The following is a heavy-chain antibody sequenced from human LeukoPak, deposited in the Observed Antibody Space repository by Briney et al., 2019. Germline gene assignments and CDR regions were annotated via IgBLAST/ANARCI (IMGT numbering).Heavy chain of an antibody. CDR2: ITPKSGDT. CDR1: GYTFSDFY. CDR3: ARVRLADERAWAY. D-gene: IGHD3-3*02. J-gene: IGHJ4*02. V-gene: IGHV1-2*02. Sequence: ASVKVSCKASGYTFSDFYIHWVRQAPGQGLEYVGWITPKSGDTYSPQRFQGRVTMTRDASISTAYMELSSLRSDDTAVYFCARVRLADERAWAYWGQGSLVTVSS.